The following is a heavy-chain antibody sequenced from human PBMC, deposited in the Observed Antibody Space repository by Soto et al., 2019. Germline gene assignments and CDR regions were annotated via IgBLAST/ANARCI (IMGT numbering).Heavy chain of an antibody. CDR1: GGSISSYY. J-gene: IGHJ4*02. CDR3: ARLGGYYQALDS. V-gene: IGHV4-59*01. D-gene: IGHD3-22*01. Sequence: PSETLSLTCTVSGGSISSYYWSWIRQPPGRGLEWIGYIYYSGSTNYTPSLKSRFTISVHTSKNQFSLKLSSVTAADTAVYYCARLGGYYQALDSWGQGTVVTVSS. CDR2: IYYSGST.